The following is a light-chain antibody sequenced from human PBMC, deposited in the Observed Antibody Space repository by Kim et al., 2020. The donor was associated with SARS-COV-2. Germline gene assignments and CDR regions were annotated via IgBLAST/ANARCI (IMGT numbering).Light chain of an antibody. CDR2: DVT. V-gene: IGLV2-14*03. CDR1: SSDVGRYNY. J-gene: IGLJ2*01. Sequence: QSALTQPASLSGSPGQSITISCTGTSSDVGRYNYVSWYQQHPGKAPKLMIYDVTNRPSGVSDRFSGSKSANTASLTISGLQAEDEADYYCTSYTSSNTVVFGGGTQLTVL. CDR3: TSYTSSNTVV.